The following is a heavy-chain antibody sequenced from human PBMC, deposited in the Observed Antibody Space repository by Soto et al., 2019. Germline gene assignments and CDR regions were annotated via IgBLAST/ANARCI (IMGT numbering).Heavy chain of an antibody. CDR1: GGTFSSYA. Sequence: QVQLVQSGAEVKKPGSSVQVSCKASGGTFSSYAISWVRQAPGQGLEWMGGIITIFGTANYAQKFQGRVTITADESTSTAYMELSSLRSEDTAVYYCARVGGADCISTSCSLDYWGQGTLVTVSS. V-gene: IGHV1-69*01. D-gene: IGHD2-2*01. CDR2: IITIFGTA. CDR3: ARVGGADCISTSCSLDY. J-gene: IGHJ4*02.